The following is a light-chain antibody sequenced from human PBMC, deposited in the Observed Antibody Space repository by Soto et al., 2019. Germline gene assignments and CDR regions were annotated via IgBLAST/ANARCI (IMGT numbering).Light chain of an antibody. CDR3: HQYTSYST. CDR2: KAS. CDR1: QSISTL. V-gene: IGKV1-5*03. Sequence: DIQMTQSPSTLSASVGDRVTITCRASQSISTLLAWYQQKPGKAPKLLIYKASSLESGVPPRFSGSGSGTEFTLTISSLQPDDFATYYCHQYTSYSTFGQGTKVEIK. J-gene: IGKJ1*01.